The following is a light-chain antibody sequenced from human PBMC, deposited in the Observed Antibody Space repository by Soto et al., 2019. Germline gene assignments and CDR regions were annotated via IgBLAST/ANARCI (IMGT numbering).Light chain of an antibody. Sequence: DIVMTQSPDSLAVSLGERATINCKSSQSVLYSSNNKNYFAWYQQKPGQPPKLLIYWASTRESGVPDRFSGSGSGTDFTLTISSLQAEDLSVYYCQQYYSTPLTFGGGTKMEIK. CDR1: QSVLYSSNNKNY. V-gene: IGKV4-1*01. CDR2: WAS. J-gene: IGKJ4*01. CDR3: QQYYSTPLT.